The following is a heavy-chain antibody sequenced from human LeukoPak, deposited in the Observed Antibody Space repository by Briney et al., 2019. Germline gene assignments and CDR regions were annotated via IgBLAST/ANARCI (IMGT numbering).Heavy chain of an antibody. J-gene: IGHJ6*02. CDR3: ARERIYCSSTSCYYYYYYGMDV. Sequence: KSSETLSLACAVYGGSFSGYYWSWIRQPPGKGLEWIGEINHSGSTNYNPSLKSRVTISVDTSKNQFSLKLSSVTAADTAVYYCARERIYCSSTSCYYYYYYGMDVWGQGTTVTVSS. CDR2: INHSGST. D-gene: IGHD2-2*01. V-gene: IGHV4-34*01. CDR1: GGSFSGYY.